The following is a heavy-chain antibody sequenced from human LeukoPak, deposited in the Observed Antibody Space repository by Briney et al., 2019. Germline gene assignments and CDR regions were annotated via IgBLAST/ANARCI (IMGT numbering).Heavy chain of an antibody. V-gene: IGHV3-74*01. CDR2: SLGDVTP. D-gene: IGHD1-1*01. Sequence: PGGSLRLSCAASGFTFSDLWMHWFRQVPGGGLAWVAVSLGDVTPIYADSVKGRFTVSRDNAKNTLYLQANSLRVEDTAVYYCARGGPGTGMDYWGHGALVTVSS. J-gene: IGHJ4*01. CDR1: GFTFSDLW. CDR3: ARGGPGTGMDY.